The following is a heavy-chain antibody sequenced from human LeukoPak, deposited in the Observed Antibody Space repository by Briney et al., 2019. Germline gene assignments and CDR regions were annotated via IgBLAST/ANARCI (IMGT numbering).Heavy chain of an antibody. CDR1: GGTFSNYA. Sequence: GASVKVSCKASGGTFSNYAFSWVRQVPGQGLEWMGKIIPIFTTPTYAKKFQGRVTITADESTSTTYMKLSSLRSEDTAAYYCARAVSYDRNYFDYWGQGTLVTVSS. V-gene: IGHV1-69*13. CDR2: IIPIFTTP. D-gene: IGHD3-22*01. CDR3: ARAVSYDRNYFDY. J-gene: IGHJ4*02.